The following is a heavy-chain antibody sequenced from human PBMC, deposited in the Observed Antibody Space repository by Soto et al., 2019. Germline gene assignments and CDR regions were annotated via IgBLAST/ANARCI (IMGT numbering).Heavy chain of an antibody. J-gene: IGHJ5*02. CDR1: GFTFSSYS. CDR3: ARHDYSNKHWFDT. Sequence: GGSLRLSCAASGFTFSSYSMNWVRQAPGKGLEWISYISSASDYSTYADSVKGRFTISRDNAKNSLYLQLNNVRPDDTALYFCARHDYSNKHWFDTWGLGTAVT. CDR2: ISSASDYS. V-gene: IGHV3-21*05. D-gene: IGHD4-4*01.